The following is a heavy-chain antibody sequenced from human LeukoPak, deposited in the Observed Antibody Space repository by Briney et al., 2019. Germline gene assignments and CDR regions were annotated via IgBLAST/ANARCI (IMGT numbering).Heavy chain of an antibody. J-gene: IGHJ4*02. CDR2: IYYSGST. CDR3: ARGGQIAADSFDY. Sequence: SETLSLTCTVSGGSISSYYWSWIRQPPGKGLEWIGYIYYSGSTNYNPSLKSRVTISVDTSKNQFSLKLSSVTAADTAVYYCARGGQIAADSFDYWGQGTLVTVSS. CDR1: GGSISSYY. D-gene: IGHD6-13*01. V-gene: IGHV4-59*01.